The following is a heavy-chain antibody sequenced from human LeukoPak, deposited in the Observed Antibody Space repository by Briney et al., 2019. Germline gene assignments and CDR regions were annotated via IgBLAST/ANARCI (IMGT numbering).Heavy chain of an antibody. J-gene: IGHJ4*02. V-gene: IGHV4-39*01. Sequence: SETLSLTCTVSGGSISSSSYYWGWIRQPPGKGLEWTGSIYYSWSTYYNPSLKSRVTISVDTSKNQFSLKLSSVTAADMAVYYCARVGLDYYGSGSYYFDYWGQGTLVTVSS. CDR3: ARVGLDYYGSGSYYFDY. CDR2: IYYSWST. D-gene: IGHD3-10*01. CDR1: GGSISSSSYY.